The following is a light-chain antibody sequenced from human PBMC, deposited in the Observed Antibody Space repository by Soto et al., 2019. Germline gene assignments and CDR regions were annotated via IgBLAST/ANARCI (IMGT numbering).Light chain of an antibody. J-gene: IGKJ5*01. V-gene: IGKV3-20*01. CDR1: QSVSSNY. CDR3: QQYGNSPIT. Sequence: EIVLTQSPGTPSLSPGERATLSCRASQSVSSNYLAWYQQKPGQAHRLLIYGASSRATGIPDRFSGSGSGTDLTITISRLESEDFEVYYCQQYGNSPITFGQGTRLEIK. CDR2: GAS.